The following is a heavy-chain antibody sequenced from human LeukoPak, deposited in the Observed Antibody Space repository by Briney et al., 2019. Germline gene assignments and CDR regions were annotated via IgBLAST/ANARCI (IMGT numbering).Heavy chain of an antibody. CDR2: INPSGGST. CDR1: GYTFTSYY. Sequence: GASVKVSCKASGYTFTSYYMHWVRQAPGQGLEWMGIINPSGGSTTYAQNFQGRVTMTRDTSTSTVYMELSSLRSEDTAVYYCAREGFPPKISDFWSGLGPYYYYGMDVWGQGTTVTVSS. V-gene: IGHV1-46*01. D-gene: IGHD3-3*01. CDR3: AREGFPPKISDFWSGLGPYYYYGMDV. J-gene: IGHJ6*02.